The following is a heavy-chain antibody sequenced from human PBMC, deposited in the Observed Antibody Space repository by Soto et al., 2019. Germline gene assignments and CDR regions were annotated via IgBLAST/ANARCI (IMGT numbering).Heavy chain of an antibody. CDR3: AKGDYYDTDLAFDY. CDR1: GFTFSSFG. J-gene: IGHJ4*02. Sequence: PGGSLRLSCAASGFTFSSFGMHWVRQAPGKGLEWVAVISYDGSNKYYADSVKGRFTISRDNSKNTLYLQMNSLRAEDTAVHYCAKGDYYDTDLAFDYWGQGTLVTVSS. CDR2: ISYDGSNK. V-gene: IGHV3-30*18. D-gene: IGHD3-22*01.